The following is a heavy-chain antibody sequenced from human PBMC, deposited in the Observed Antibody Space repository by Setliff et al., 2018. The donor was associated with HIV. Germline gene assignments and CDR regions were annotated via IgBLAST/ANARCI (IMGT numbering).Heavy chain of an antibody. CDR1: GFTFDDYG. D-gene: IGHD3-10*01. V-gene: IGHV3-20*04. Sequence: PGGSLRLSCAASGFTFDDYGMSWVRQAPGKGLEWVSGINWNGGSTGYADSVKGRFTISRDNAKNSLYLQMNSLRAEDTALYYCARSYGSGSFCYAFDIWGQGTMVTVSS. CDR3: ARSYGSGSFCYAFDI. J-gene: IGHJ3*02. CDR2: INWNGGST.